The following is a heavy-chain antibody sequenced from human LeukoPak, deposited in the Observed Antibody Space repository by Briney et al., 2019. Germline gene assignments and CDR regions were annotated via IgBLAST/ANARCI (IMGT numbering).Heavy chain of an antibody. V-gene: IGHV1-24*01. D-gene: IGHD3-22*01. CDR3: ATPGGRIVAGRAPAFDI. J-gene: IGHJ3*02. Sequence: RASVKVSCEVSGYTLTELSMHWVRQAPGKGLEWMGGFDPEDGETIYAQKFQGRVTMTEDTSTDTAYMELSSLRSEDTAVYYCATPGGRIVAGRAPAFDIWGQGTMVTVSS. CDR1: GYTLTELS. CDR2: FDPEDGET.